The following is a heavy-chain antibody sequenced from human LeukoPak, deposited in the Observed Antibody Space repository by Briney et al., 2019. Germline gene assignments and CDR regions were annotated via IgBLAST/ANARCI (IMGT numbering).Heavy chain of an antibody. V-gene: IGHV3-23*01. Sequence: PGGSLRLSCAASGFTFSSYAMSWVRQAPGQGLGWVSAISGSGGSTYYADSVKGRFTISRDNSKNTLYLQMNSLRAEDTAVYYCAKDVVVVAATPVGMDVWGQGTTVTVSS. CDR2: ISGSGGST. J-gene: IGHJ6*02. CDR3: AKDVVVVAATPVGMDV. CDR1: GFTFSSYA. D-gene: IGHD2-15*01.